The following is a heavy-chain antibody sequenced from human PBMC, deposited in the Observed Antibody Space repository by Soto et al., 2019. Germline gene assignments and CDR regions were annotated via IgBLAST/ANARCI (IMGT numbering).Heavy chain of an antibody. CDR1: SCW. J-gene: IGHJ6*02. D-gene: IGHD1-1*01. CDR3: ARTAATGKYFYGMAF. V-gene: IGHV5-51*01. CDR2: IYPGDSDT. Sequence: SCWGRRTRKKPGKGLEWMGIIYPGDSDTRYSPSFQGQVTISADKSISTAYLQWSSLKASDTAIYYCARTAATGKYFYGMAFRVHGTTVPVS.